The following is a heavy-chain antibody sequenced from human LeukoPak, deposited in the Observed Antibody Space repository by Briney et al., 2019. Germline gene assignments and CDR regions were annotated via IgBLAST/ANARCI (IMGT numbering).Heavy chain of an antibody. CDR1: GGSISSYY. CDR3: ARLPLYCINGVCYRPRDYNYHGMDV. J-gene: IGHJ6*02. CDR2: IDYSGST. Sequence: SETLSLTCTVSGGSISSYYWSWNRQPPGKGLEWIGYIDYSGSTNYNPSLESRVTISVDTSKNQLSLKLNSVTAADTAVYYCARLPLYCINGVCYRPRDYNYHGMDVWGQGTTVTVSS. V-gene: IGHV4-59*01. D-gene: IGHD2-8*01.